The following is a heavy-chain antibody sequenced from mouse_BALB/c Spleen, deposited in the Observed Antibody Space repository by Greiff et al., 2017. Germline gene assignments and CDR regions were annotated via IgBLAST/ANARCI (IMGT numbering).Heavy chain of an antibody. CDR2: ISDGGSYT. Sequence: DVKLVESGGGLVKPGGSLKLSCAASGFTFSDYYMYWVRQTPEKRLEWVATISDGGSYTYYPDSVKGRFTISRDNAKNNPYLQMSSLKSEDTAMYYCAREGTMITTGGFDYWGQGTTLTVSS. CDR1: GFTFSDYY. CDR3: AREGTMITTGGFDY. D-gene: IGHD2-4*01. V-gene: IGHV5-4*02. J-gene: IGHJ2*01.